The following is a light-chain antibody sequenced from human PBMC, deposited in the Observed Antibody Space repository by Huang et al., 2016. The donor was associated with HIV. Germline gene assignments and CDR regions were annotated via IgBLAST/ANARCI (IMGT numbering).Light chain of an antibody. CDR1: QDISNY. V-gene: IGKV1-33*01. CDR3: QQYDNLPWT. J-gene: IGKJ3*01. CDR2: HTS. Sequence: DIQMTQSPSSLSASVGDRVTITCQASQDISNYLNWYQQKIGKAPKLLIYHTSNLETGGPSRFSGSGSGTDFTFTISSLQPEDIATYYCQQYDNLPWTFGPGTKVDIK.